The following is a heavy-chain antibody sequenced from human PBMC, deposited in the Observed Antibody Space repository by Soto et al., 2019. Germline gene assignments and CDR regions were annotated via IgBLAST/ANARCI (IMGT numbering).Heavy chain of an antibody. CDR2: IYSGGST. J-gene: IGHJ6*02. CDR3: AGRVGATNYGMDV. V-gene: IGHV3-53*01. Sequence: PGGSLRLSCAASEFTVSSNYMNWVRQAPGRGLECVSTIYSGGSTYYADSVKGRFTISRDNSKNTLYLQMNNLRAEDTAVYYCAGRVGATNYGMDVWGQGTTVTVSS. D-gene: IGHD1-26*01. CDR1: EFTVSSNY.